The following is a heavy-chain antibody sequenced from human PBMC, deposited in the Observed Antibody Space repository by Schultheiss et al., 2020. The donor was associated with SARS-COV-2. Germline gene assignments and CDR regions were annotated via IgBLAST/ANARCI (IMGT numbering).Heavy chain of an antibody. CDR3: AKVKIGGRKGIAARPSFDY. D-gene: IGHD6-6*01. V-gene: IGHV3-9*01. J-gene: IGHJ4*02. CDR1: GFTFDDYA. Sequence: GGSLRLSCAASGFTFDDYAMHWVRQAPGKGLEWVSGISWNSGSIGYADSVKGRFTISRDNAKNSLYLQMNSLRAEDTALYYCAKVKIGGRKGIAARPSFDYWGQGTLVTVSS. CDR2: ISWNSGSI.